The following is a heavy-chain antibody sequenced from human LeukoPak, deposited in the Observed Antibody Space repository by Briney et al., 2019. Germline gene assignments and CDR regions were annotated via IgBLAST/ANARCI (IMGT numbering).Heavy chain of an antibody. Sequence: KPGGSLRLSCAASGLTFSRYGMNWVRQAPGKALKCFSSISSSSSYIYYADSVKGRFTISRDNAKNSLYLQMNSLRAEDTAVYYCAGEDRYSSSWYTVYWGQGTLVTVSS. V-gene: IGHV3-21*01. CDR2: ISSSSSYI. CDR1: GLTFSRYG. CDR3: AGEDRYSSSWYTVY. J-gene: IGHJ4*02. D-gene: IGHD6-13*01.